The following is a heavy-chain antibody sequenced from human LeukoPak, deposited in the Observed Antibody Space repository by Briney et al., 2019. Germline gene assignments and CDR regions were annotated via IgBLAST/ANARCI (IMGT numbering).Heavy chain of an antibody. CDR2: INPNSGGT. V-gene: IGHV1-2*02. D-gene: IGHD5-12*01. J-gene: IGHJ5*02. CDR1: GYTFTGYY. Sequence: GATVKVSCKASGYTFTGYYMHWVRQAPGQGLEWMGWINPNSGGTNYAQKFQGRVTMTRDTSISTAYMELSRLRSDDTAVYYCAREGIVATISWFDPWGQGTLVTVSS. CDR3: AREGIVATISWFDP.